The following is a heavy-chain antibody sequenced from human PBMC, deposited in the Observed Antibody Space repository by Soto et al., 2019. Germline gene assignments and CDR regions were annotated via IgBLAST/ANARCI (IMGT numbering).Heavy chain of an antibody. J-gene: IGHJ6*02. CDR1: GFTFSSYS. D-gene: IGHD3-3*01. Sequence: PGGSLRLSCAASGFTFSSYSMNWVRQAPGKGLEWVSYISSSSSTIYYADSVKGRFTISRDNAKNSLYLQMNSLRAEDTAVYYCAREERDFWSGYYNYYYYGMDVWGQGTTVTVSS. CDR3: AREERDFWSGYYNYYYYGMDV. CDR2: ISSSSSTI. V-gene: IGHV3-48*04.